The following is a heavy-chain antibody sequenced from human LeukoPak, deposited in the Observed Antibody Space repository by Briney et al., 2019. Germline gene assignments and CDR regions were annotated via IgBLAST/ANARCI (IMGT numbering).Heavy chain of an antibody. V-gene: IGHV3-30-3*01. CDR1: GFTFSSYA. D-gene: IGHD3-3*01. CDR2: ISYDGSNK. J-gene: IGHJ3*02. CDR3: ARASITIFGKRDAFDI. Sequence: PGGSLRLSCAASGFTFSSYAMHWVRQAPGKGLEWVAVISYDGSNKYYADSVKGRFTISRDNSKNTLYLQMNSLRAEDAAVYYCARASITIFGKRDAFDIWGQGTMVTVSS.